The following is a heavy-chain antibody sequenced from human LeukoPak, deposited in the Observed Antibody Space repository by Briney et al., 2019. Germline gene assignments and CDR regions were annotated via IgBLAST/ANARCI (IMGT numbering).Heavy chain of an antibody. V-gene: IGHV4-4*02. CDR1: GGSISSSNW. CDR2: IYHSGST. CDR3: ARGVLWFGELLPWFDP. Sequence: SETLSLTCAVSGGSISSSNWWSWVRQPPGKGLEWIGEIYHSGSTNYNPSLKSRVTISVYKSKNQFSLKLSSVTAADTAVYYCARGVLWFGELLPWFDPWGQGTLVTVSS. J-gene: IGHJ5*02. D-gene: IGHD3-10*01.